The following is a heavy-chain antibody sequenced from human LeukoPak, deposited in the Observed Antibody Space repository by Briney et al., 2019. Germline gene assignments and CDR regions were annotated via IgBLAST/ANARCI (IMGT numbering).Heavy chain of an antibody. CDR1: GFTFDDYDDYA. J-gene: IGHJ4*02. CDR2: ISWNSGSI. V-gene: IGHV3-9*01. D-gene: IGHD6-19*01. CDR3: AKESTWLGDYYFDY. Sequence: GRSLRLSCAASGFTFDDYDDYAMHWVRQAPGKGLEWVSGISWNSGSIEYADSVKGRFTISRDNSKNTLYLQMNSLRAEDTAVYYCAKESTWLGDYYFDYWGQGTLVTVSS.